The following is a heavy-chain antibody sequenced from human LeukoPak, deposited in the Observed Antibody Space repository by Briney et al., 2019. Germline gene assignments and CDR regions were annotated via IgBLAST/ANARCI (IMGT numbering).Heavy chain of an antibody. V-gene: IGHV1-46*01. CDR2: INPSDGNT. CDR3: AKDGGSYSTDY. Sequence: ASVKVSCKASGYTFTTYKIHWVRQAPGQGLEWVGIINPSDGNTRNAQKFQGRVTMTRDTSTGTVYLELSSLRSEDTAAYYCAKDGGSYSTDYWGQGTLVTVSS. J-gene: IGHJ4*02. CDR1: GYTFTTYK. D-gene: IGHD3-10*01.